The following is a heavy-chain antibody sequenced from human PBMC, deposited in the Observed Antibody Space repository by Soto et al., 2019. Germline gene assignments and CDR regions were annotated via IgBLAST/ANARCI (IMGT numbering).Heavy chain of an antibody. CDR1: GGTFSSYA. CDR2: IIPIFGTA. Sequence: GASVKVSCKASGGTFSSYAISWVRQAPGQGLEWMGGIIPIFGTANYAQKFQGRVTITADESTSTAYMELSSLRSEDTAVYYCARGLGEQWLKWHFDYWGQGTLVTVSS. V-gene: IGHV1-69*13. CDR3: ARGLGEQWLKWHFDY. D-gene: IGHD6-19*01. J-gene: IGHJ4*02.